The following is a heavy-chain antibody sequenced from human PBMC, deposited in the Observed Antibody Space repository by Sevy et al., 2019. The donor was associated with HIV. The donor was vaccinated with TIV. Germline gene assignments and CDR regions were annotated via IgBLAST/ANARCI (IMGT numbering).Heavy chain of an antibody. J-gene: IGHJ4*02. D-gene: IGHD6-19*01. Sequence: GGSLRLSCAASGFTFSSYAMSWVRQAPGKGLEWVSAISGGGGSKYYADSVKGRFTISRDNSKNTLYLQMNSLRAEDTAVYYCAKDLAVAGKRGIVGPFDYWGQGTLVTVSS. CDR2: ISGGGGSK. CDR3: AKDLAVAGKRGIVGPFDY. CDR1: GFTFSSYA. V-gene: IGHV3-23*01.